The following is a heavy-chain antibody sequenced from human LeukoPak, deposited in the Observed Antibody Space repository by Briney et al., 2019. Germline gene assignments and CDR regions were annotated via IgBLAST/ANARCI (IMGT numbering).Heavy chain of an antibody. CDR3: AKASSSWYGDYYGMDV. Sequence: GGSLRLSCAASGFTFSSYGMHWVRQAPGKGLEGVAVISYDGSNKYYADSVKGRFTISRDNSKNTLYLQMNSLSAEDTAVYYCAKASSSWYGDYYGMDVWGQGTTVTVSS. D-gene: IGHD6-13*01. V-gene: IGHV3-30*18. J-gene: IGHJ6*02. CDR1: GFTFSSYG. CDR2: ISYDGSNK.